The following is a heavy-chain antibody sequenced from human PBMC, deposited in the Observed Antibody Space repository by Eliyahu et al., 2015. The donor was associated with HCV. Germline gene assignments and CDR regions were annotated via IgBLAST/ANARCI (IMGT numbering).Heavy chain of an antibody. CDR1: GFXFNIYG. D-gene: IGHD2-15*01. J-gene: IGHJ6*02. CDR3: ARSGYCSGGSCHYYDGMDV. CDR2: IWYNGANK. Sequence: QVQLVESGGGVVQPGRSLRLSCAASGFXFNIYGMDWVRKAPGKGLEWVASIWYNGANKYYADSVKGRFAISRDNSKNTLYMQMNSLRADDSAVYYCARSGYCSGGSCHYYDGMDVWGQGTTVTVSS. V-gene: IGHV3-33*01.